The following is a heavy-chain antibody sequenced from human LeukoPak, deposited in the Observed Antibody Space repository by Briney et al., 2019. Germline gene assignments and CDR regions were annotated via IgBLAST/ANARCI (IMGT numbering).Heavy chain of an antibody. J-gene: IGHJ3*02. D-gene: IGHD2-15*01. Sequence: PGGSLRLSCAASGFTFSSYWMSWVRQAPGRGLEWVSAISGSGGSTYYADSVKGRFTISRDNSKNTLYLQMNSLRAEDTAVYYCANSEKCSGGSCYLGAFDIWGQGTMVTVSS. V-gene: IGHV3-23*01. CDR2: ISGSGGST. CDR3: ANSEKCSGGSCYLGAFDI. CDR1: GFTFSSYW.